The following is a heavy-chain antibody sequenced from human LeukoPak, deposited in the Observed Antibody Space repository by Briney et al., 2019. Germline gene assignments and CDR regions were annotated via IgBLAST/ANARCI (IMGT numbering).Heavy chain of an antibody. J-gene: IGHJ5*02. D-gene: IGHD3-22*01. CDR3: PRGDSSGYYHTSGFDP. V-gene: IGHV3-74*01. CDR1: GFTFSRYW. Sequence: GGSLRLSCAVSGFTFSRYWMHWVRQAPGKGLVWVSRINSDGSTTIYADSVKGRFTISRDNAKNALYLQMNSLRAEDTAVYYCPRGDSSGYYHTSGFDPWGQGTLVTVSS. CDR2: INSDGSTT.